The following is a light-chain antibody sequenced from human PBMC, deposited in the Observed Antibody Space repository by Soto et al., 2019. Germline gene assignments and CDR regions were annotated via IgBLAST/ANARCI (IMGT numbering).Light chain of an antibody. CDR3: QQYDYSRT. CDR1: QSITAS. V-gene: IGKV1-5*01. CDR2: DVS. Sequence: DIQMTQSPSALSASVGDTVTITCRASQSITASLAWYQHKPGEAPKLLIYDVSNLESGVPSRFSGSGSGTEFSLTIRSLQPDDFATYYCQQYDYSRTFGQGTK. J-gene: IGKJ1*01.